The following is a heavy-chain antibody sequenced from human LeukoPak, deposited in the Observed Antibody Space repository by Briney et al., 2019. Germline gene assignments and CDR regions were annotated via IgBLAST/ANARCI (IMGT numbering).Heavy chain of an antibody. CDR3: ARGSGFTIFGVVINPMGFDY. CDR1: GYTFTSYD. Sequence: ASVKVSCKASGYTFTSYDINWVRQATGQELEWMGWMNPNSGNTGYAQKFQGRVTITRNTSISTAYMELSSLRSEDTAVYYCARGSGFTIFGVVINPMGFDYWGQGTLVTVSS. D-gene: IGHD3-3*01. J-gene: IGHJ4*02. V-gene: IGHV1-8*03. CDR2: MNPNSGNT.